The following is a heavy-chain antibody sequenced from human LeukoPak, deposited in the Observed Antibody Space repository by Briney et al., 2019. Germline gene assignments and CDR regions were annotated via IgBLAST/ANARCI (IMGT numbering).Heavy chain of an antibody. CDR2: INPNSGDT. CDR1: GYTFTGYH. Sequence: EASVKVSCKASGYTFTGYHMHWARQAPGQGLEWMGRINPNSGDTNYAQNFQGRVTMTRDTSISTAYMELSRLRSDDTAVYYCARDYCSSTSCLFDYWGQGTLVTVSS. D-gene: IGHD2-2*01. V-gene: IGHV1-2*06. J-gene: IGHJ4*02. CDR3: ARDYCSSTSCLFDY.